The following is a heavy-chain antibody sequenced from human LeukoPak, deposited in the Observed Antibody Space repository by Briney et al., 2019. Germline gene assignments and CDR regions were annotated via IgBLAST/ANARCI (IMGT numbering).Heavy chain of an antibody. D-gene: IGHD1-7*01. Sequence: PSETLSLTCTVSGGSISSSSYYWGWIRQPPGKGLEWIGSIYYSGSTYYNPSLKSRVTISVDTSKNQFSLKLSSVTAADTAVYSCARVRFRNYDSFDIWGQRTMVTVSS. J-gene: IGHJ3*02. CDR2: IYYSGST. CDR3: ARVRFRNYDSFDI. V-gene: IGHV4-39*07. CDR1: GGSISSSSYY.